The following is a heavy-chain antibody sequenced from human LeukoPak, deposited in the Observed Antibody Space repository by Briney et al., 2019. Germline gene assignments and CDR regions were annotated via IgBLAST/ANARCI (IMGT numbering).Heavy chain of an antibody. D-gene: IGHD3/OR15-3a*01. CDR2: INPNSGGT. V-gene: IGHV1-2*02. CDR3: ARDPGDWAYYFDY. J-gene: IGHJ4*02. CDR1: GYTFTGYY. Sequence: ASVEVSCKASGYTFTGYYMHWVRQAPGQGLEWMGWINPNSGGTNYAQKFQGRVTMTRDTSISTAYMELSRLRSDDTAVYYCARDPGDWAYYFDYWGQGTLVTVSS.